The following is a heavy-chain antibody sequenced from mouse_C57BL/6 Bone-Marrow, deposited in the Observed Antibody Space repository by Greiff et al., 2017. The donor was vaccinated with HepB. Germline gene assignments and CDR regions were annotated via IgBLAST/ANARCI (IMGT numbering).Heavy chain of an antibody. J-gene: IGHJ3*01. CDR3: ARHDYCSRESWFAY. CDR2: ISNGGGST. D-gene: IGHD1-1*01. CDR1: GFTFSDYY. V-gene: IGHV5-12*01. Sequence: EVKLMESGRGLVQPGGSLKLSCAASGFTFSDYYMYWVRQTPEKRLEWVAYISNGGGSTYYPDTVKGRFTISRDNAKNTLYLQMSRLKSEDTAMYYCARHDYCSRESWFAYWGQGTLVTVSA.